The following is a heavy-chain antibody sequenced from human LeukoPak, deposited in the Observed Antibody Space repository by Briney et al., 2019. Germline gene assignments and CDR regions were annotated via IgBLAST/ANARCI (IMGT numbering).Heavy chain of an antibody. J-gene: IGHJ4*02. CDR1: GFTFSSYS. CDR2: ISSSSSYI. D-gene: IGHD6-13*01. CDR3: ARAAAGTFDY. Sequence: GGPLRLSCAASGFTFSSYSMNWVRQAPGKGLEWVSSISSSSSYIYYADSVKGRFTISRDNAKNSLYLQMNSLRAEDTAVYYCARAAAGTFDYWGQGTLVTVSS. V-gene: IGHV3-21*01.